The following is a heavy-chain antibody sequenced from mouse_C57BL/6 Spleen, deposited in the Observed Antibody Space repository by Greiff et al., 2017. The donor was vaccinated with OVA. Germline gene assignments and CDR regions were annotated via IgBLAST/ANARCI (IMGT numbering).Heavy chain of an antibody. Sequence: QVHVKQPGTELVKPGASVKLSCKASGYTFTSYWMHWVKQRPGQGLEWIGNINPSNGGTNYNEKFKSKATLTVDKSSSTAYMQLSSLTSEDSAVYYCARSGSNYWYFDVWGTGTTVTVSS. D-gene: IGHD1-1*01. CDR1: GYTFTSYW. V-gene: IGHV1-53*01. CDR3: ARSGSNYWYFDV. J-gene: IGHJ1*03. CDR2: INPSNGGT.